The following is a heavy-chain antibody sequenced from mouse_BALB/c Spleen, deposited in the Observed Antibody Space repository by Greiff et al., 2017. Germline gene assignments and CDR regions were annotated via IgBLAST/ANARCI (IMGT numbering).Heavy chain of an antibody. CDR3: ARSYDGYSLYYAMDY. CDR2: ISSGGST. CDR1: GFTFSSYA. Sequence: EVQLQESGGGLVKPGGSLKLSCAASGFTFSSYAMSWVRQTPEKRLEWVASISSGGSTYYPDSVKGRFTISRDNARNILYLQMSSLRSEDTAMYYCARSYDGYSLYYAMDYWGQGTSVTVSS. V-gene: IGHV5-6-5*01. D-gene: IGHD2-3*01. J-gene: IGHJ4*01.